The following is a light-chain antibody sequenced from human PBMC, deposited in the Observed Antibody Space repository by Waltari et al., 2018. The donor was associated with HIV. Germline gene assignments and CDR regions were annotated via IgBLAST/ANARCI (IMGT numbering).Light chain of an antibody. CDR2: WAS. Sequence: DVVMTQSPDSLAVSLGERATIKCPSRRTLLHTTNMNNHIAWDQQRPGQPPKMLIYWASVRESGVPDRFSGSGSGTEFTLTISNLQDEDVAVYYCQQYDTLPVTFGQGTKLEIK. V-gene: IGKV4-1*01. J-gene: IGKJ2*01. CDR1: RTLLHTTNMNNH. CDR3: QQYDTLPVT.